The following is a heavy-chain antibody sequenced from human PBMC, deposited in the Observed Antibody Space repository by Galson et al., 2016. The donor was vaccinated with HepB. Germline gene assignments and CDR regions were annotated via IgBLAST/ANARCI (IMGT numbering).Heavy chain of an antibody. CDR2: IHYGSMT. CDR1: GASVSTTFYY. D-gene: IGHD2-8*01. CDR3: ARDMRTKYCTDGRCRVYDAFDG. J-gene: IGHJ3*01. Sequence: SETLSLTCTVSGASVSTTFYYWGWIRQPPGKGLEWIGNIHYGSMTYYNPSLEGRVTIFVDTSKNLVSLKLNSVTAADTAMFYCARDMRTKYCTDGRCRVYDAFDGWGQGTLVIVSS. V-gene: IGHV4-39*07.